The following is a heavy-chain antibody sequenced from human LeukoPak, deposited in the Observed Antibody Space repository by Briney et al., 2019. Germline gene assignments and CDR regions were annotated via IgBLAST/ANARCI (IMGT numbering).Heavy chain of an antibody. CDR2: ISSGSGYI. J-gene: IGHJ4*02. V-gene: IGHV3-21*01. D-gene: IGHD3-10*01. CDR1: GFTFSSYG. CDR3: ARDSSSRGPYYFDY. Sequence: GGSLRLSCAASGFTFSSYGMNWVRQAPGKGLEWVSSISSGSGYIYYADSVKGRFTISRDNAKNSLSLQMSSLRAEDAAVYYCARDSSSRGPYYFDYWGQGTLVTVSS.